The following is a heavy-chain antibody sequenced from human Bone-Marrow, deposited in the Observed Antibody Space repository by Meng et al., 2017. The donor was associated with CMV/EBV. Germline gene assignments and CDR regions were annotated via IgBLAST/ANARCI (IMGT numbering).Heavy chain of an antibody. CDR1: GYTLTSYG. CDR3: AVGHGYCSSTSCPPGY. V-gene: IGHV1-69*05. Sequence: SVKVSCKASGYTLTSYGISWVRQAPGQGLEWMGGIIPIFGTANYAQKFQGRVTITTDKSTSTAYMELRSLRSDDTAVSYCAVGHGYCSSTSCPPGYWGQGTLVTVSS. CDR2: IIPIFGTA. D-gene: IGHD2-2*03. J-gene: IGHJ4*02.